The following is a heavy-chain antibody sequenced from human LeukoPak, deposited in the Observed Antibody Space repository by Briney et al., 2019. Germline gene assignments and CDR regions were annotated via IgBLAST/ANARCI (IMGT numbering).Heavy chain of an antibody. CDR3: AHASGYFDY. V-gene: IGHV6-1*01. CDR2: TYYRSKWYN. Sequence: SQTLSLXCAXSXXXXSSKSXAWNWIRQSPSRGLEWLGRTYYRSKWYNEYAVSVKSRITINPDTSKNQFSLQLNSVTPEDTAVYYCAHASGYFDYWGQGTLVTVSP. J-gene: IGHJ4*02. D-gene: IGHD2-15*01. CDR1: XXXXSSKSXA.